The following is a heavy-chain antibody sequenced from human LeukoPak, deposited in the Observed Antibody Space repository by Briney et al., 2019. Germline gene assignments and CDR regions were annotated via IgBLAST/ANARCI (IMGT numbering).Heavy chain of an antibody. J-gene: IGHJ4*02. CDR1: GYTFTSYY. D-gene: IGHD5/OR15-5a*01. CDR3: ARDRAWSTIETLQLDY. V-gene: IGHV1-46*01. Sequence: EASVKVSCKASGYTFTSYYMHWVRQAPGQELEWMGIINPSGGSTSYAQKFQGRVTMTRDMSTSTVYMELSSLRSEDTAVYYCARDRAWSTIETLQLDYWGQGTLVTVSS. CDR2: INPSGGST.